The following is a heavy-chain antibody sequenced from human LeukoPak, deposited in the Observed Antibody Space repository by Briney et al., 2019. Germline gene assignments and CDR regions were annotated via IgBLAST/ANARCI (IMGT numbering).Heavy chain of an antibody. CDR3: AKGLYYYDSSGSLLDY. V-gene: IGHV3-30*02. J-gene: IGHJ4*02. CDR1: GFTFSTFA. Sequence: GGSLRLSCAASGFTFSTFAMHWVRQAPGKGLEWVAFIRYDGSNKYYADSVKGRFTISRDNSKNTLYLQMNSLRAEDTAVYYCAKGLYYYDSSGSLLDYWGQGTLVTVSS. CDR2: IRYDGSNK. D-gene: IGHD3-22*01.